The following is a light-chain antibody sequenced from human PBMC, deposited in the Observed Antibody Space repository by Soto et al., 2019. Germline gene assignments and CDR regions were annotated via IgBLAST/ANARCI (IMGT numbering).Light chain of an antibody. J-gene: IGLJ2*01. V-gene: IGLV1-40*01. CDR3: QSYDGSLSGVL. CDR1: SSNIGAGYD. CDR2: ANN. Sequence: QPVLTQPPSVSGAPGQRVTISCTGSSSNIGAGYDVHWYQQLPGTAPKLLIYANNNRPSGVPDRFSGSKSGTSASLAITGLQAEDEADYYRQSYDGSLSGVLFGGGTKLTVL.